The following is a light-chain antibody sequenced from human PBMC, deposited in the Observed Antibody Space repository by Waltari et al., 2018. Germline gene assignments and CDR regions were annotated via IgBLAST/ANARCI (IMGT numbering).Light chain of an antibody. CDR2: WAS. J-gene: IGKJ4*01. CDR1: QGVLYSSNNKNY. V-gene: IGKV4-1*01. Sequence: DIVMTQSPDSLAVSLGERATINCKSSQGVLYSSNNKNYLAWYQQKPGQPPKLLIYWASTRESGVPYRFSGSGSGTDFTLTISSLQAEDVAVYYCQQYYSTPLTFGGGTKVEIK. CDR3: QQYYSTPLT.